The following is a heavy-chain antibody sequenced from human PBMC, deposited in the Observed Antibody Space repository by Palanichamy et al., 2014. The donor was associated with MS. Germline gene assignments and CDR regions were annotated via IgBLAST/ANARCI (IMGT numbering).Heavy chain of an antibody. J-gene: IGHJ4*02. D-gene: IGHD5-18*01. CDR3: ARGGYSYNYRTFDPFSY. V-gene: IGHV1-46*01. CDR1: GYTFPNYY. Sequence: QVQLVQSGAEVKKPGASMKVSCKASGYTFPNYYLHWVRQAPGQGLEWMGMINPTGGSTTYAQQFQGRVSLTGDTSTSTVYMELSSLRSGDTAMYYCARGGYSYNYRTFDPFSYWGQGTLVTVSS. CDR2: INPTGGST.